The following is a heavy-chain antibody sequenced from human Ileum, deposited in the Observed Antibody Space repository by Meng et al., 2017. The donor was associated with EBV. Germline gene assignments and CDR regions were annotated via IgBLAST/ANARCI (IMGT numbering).Heavy chain of an antibody. CDR2: MSDSGIT. CDR1: GGSISVINW. V-gene: IGHV4-4*02. J-gene: IGHJ4*02. Sequence: QVQLKESGPGLVKPSQTLSLTCTVSGGSISVINWWSWVRQSPEKGLEWIGEMSDSGITHYNPSLKSRVTISADKSNNQFSLKLTSVTSADTAVYFCAKNGEKYFEYWGQGTLVTVSS. CDR3: AKNGEKYFEY.